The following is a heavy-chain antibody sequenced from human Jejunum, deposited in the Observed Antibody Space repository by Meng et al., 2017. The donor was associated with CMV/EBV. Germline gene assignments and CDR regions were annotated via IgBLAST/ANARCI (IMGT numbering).Heavy chain of an antibody. D-gene: IGHD3-3*01. V-gene: IGHV3-15*01. Sequence: EVQLVESGGGLVKPGGSLRLSCAASGFIFSNAWMTWVRQAPGKGLEWVGRIQTKTDGGTIECAAPVKGRFIISRDDSENTVYLQMNSLKTEDTAVYYCTTRWSGGDYWGQGTLVTVSS. J-gene: IGHJ4*02. CDR1: GFIFSNAW. CDR2: IQTKTDGGTI. CDR3: TTRWSGGDY.